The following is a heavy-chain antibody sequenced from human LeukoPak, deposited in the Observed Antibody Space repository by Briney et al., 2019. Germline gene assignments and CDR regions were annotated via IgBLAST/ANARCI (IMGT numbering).Heavy chain of an antibody. Sequence: KPSATLSLTCSVSGGSISSSTYYWGWIRQPPGKGLEWIGNIYNSGSTYYNPSLKSRVTILVDTSKNQFSLRLKSVTAADTAIYYCAREGGYSYGYLDYWGQGTLVTVSS. CDR2: IYNSGST. V-gene: IGHV4-39*07. CDR3: AREGGYSYGYLDY. CDR1: GGSISSSTYY. J-gene: IGHJ4*02. D-gene: IGHD5-18*01.